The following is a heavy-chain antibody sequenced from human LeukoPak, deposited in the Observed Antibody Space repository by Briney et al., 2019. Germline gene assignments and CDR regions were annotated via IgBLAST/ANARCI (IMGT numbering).Heavy chain of an antibody. D-gene: IGHD6-6*01. Sequence: GGSLRLSWAASGFTFSSYWMSWVRQASGKGLEWVANIKQDGSEKYYVDSVKGRFTISRDNAKNSLYLQMNSLRAEDTAVYYCATDLGAIDSSSGWFDPWGQGTLVTVSS. CDR3: ATDLGAIDSSSGWFDP. CDR1: GFTFSSYW. V-gene: IGHV3-7*01. J-gene: IGHJ5*02. CDR2: IKQDGSEK.